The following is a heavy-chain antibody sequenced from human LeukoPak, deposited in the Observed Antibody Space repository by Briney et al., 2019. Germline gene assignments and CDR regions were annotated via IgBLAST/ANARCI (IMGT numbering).Heavy chain of an antibody. CDR2: TYYRSKWYN. CDR1: GDSVSSNSAA. V-gene: IGHV6-1*01. D-gene: IGHD3-3*01. J-gene: IGHJ3*02. CDR3: ARDTIPPQRSGWDLSHGFDI. Sequence: SQTLSLTCAISGDSVSSNSAAWNWIRQSPSRGLEWLGRTYYRSKWYNDYAVSVKSRITINPDTSKNQFSLQLNSVTPEDTAVYYSARDTIPPQRSGWDLSHGFDIWGQGTMVT.